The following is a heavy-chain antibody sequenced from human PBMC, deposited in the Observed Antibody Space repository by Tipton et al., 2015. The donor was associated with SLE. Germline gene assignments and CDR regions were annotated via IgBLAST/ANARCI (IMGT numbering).Heavy chain of an antibody. CDR1: GGSISSYY. Sequence: TLSLTCTVSGGSISSYYWSWIRQPPGKGLEWIGYIYYSGSTNYNPSLKSRVTISVDTSKNQFSLKLSSVTAADTAVCYCARVQGRGCFQHWGQGTLVPVSS. CDR3: ARVQGRGCFQH. D-gene: IGHD3-10*01. J-gene: IGHJ1*01. CDR2: IYYSGST. V-gene: IGHV4-59*01.